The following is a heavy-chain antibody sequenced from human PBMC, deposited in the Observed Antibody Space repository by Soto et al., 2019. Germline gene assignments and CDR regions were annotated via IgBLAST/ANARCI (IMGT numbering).Heavy chain of an antibody. Sequence: SETLSLTCAVSGGSISSSNWWSWVRQPPGKGLEWIGEIYHSGSTNYNPSLKSRVTISVDKSKNQLSLKLSSVTAADTAVHYCARGSYCTNGVCHDYWGQGTLVTVSS. J-gene: IGHJ4*02. D-gene: IGHD2-8*01. CDR3: ARGSYCTNGVCHDY. CDR1: GGSISSSNW. CDR2: IYHSGST. V-gene: IGHV4-4*02.